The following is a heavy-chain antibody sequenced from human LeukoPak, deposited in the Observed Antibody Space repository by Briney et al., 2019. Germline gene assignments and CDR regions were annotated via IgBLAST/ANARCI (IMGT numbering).Heavy chain of an antibody. CDR2: LYPDGSAT. D-gene: IGHD1-14*01. V-gene: IGHV5-51*01. J-gene: IGHJ6*03. CDR1: GYTFNNYW. CDR3: ARHWAPEGYFYFYMDV. Sequence: GESLKISCKASGYTFNNYWIGWVRQMPGRGLEWMGMLYPDGSATTYHPSFEGRVTISADKSVTTAYLEWNSLKASDTALYYCARHWAPEGYFYFYMDVWGKGTTVTVSS.